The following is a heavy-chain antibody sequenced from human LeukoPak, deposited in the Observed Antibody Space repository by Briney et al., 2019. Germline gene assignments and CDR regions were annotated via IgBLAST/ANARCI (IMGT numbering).Heavy chain of an antibody. J-gene: IGHJ4*02. CDR1: GFTFSSYG. Sequence: PGGSLRLSCAASGFTFSSYGMHWVRQAPGKGLEWVSYISSSSSTIYYADSVKGRFTISRDNSKNTLYLRMNSLRAEDTAVYYCAKGYGSGSYYYWGQGTLVTVSS. CDR3: AKGYGSGSYYY. V-gene: IGHV3-48*01. D-gene: IGHD3-10*01. CDR2: ISSSSSTI.